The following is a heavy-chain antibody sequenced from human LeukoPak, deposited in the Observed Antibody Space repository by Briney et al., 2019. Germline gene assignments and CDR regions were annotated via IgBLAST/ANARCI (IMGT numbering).Heavy chain of an antibody. CDR3: ARASPGTGTTIAGDQDAFDI. J-gene: IGHJ3*02. CDR1: GFTFSDYY. Sequence: PGGSLRLSCAASGFTFSDYYMTWIRQAPGKGLDWVSYISSSGSTIYLADSVKGRFTISRDNAKNSMDLQMNSLRAEDTAMYYCARASPGTGTTIAGDQDAFDIWGQGTMVTVSS. CDR2: ISSSGSTI. V-gene: IGHV3-11*01. D-gene: IGHD1-1*01.